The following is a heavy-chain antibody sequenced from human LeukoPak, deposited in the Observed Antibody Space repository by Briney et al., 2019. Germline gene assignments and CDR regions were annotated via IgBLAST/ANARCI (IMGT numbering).Heavy chain of an antibody. J-gene: IGHJ4*02. CDR2: ISGSGGST. CDR1: GFTFSSYA. V-gene: IGHV3-23*01. CDR3: AKDRDNYYYPFDY. Sequence: PGGSLRLSCAASGFTFSSYAMSWVRQAPGKGLEWVSAISGSGGSTYYADSVKGRFTISRDKSKNTLYLQMNSLRAEDTAEYYCAKDRDNYYYPFDYWGQGTLVTVSS. D-gene: IGHD3-10*01.